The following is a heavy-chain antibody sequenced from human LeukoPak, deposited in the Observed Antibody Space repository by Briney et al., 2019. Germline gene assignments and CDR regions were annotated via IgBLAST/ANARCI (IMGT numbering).Heavy chain of an antibody. CDR3: ASNHYYYDSSGYQGAAFDI. J-gene: IGHJ3*02. V-gene: IGHV4-38-2*02. CDR1: GYSIGSGYY. CDR2: IYHSGST. Sequence: SETLSLTCTVSGYSIGSGYYWGWIRQPPGKGLEWIGSIYHSGSTYYNPSLKSRVTISVDTSKNQFSLKLSSVTAADTAVYYCASNHYYYDSSGYQGAAFDIWGQGTMVTVSS. D-gene: IGHD3-22*01.